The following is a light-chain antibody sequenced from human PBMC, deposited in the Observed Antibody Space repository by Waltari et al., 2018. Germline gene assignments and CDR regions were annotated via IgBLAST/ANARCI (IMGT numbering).Light chain of an antibody. Sequence: QSALTQPASVSGSPGQSITITCTGTSSDVGAFNFVSWYQEHPGKAPKLLIYDVVNRPSGVSNRFSGSKSGNTASLTISGLQAEDEADYYCTSYTTGSTLVVFGGGIKLTVL. CDR2: DVV. V-gene: IGLV2-14*03. CDR1: SSDVGAFNF. CDR3: TSYTTGSTLVV. J-gene: IGLJ3*02.